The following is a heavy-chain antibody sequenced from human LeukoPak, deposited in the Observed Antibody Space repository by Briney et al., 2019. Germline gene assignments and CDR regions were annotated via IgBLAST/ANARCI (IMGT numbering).Heavy chain of an antibody. D-gene: IGHD2-15*01. Sequence: SETLSLTCTVSGGSISSSSYYWGWIRQPPGKGLEWIGSIYYSGSTYYNPSLKSRVTISVDTSKNQFSLKLSSVTAADTAVYYCARSRLVVAATGRGHNWFDPWGQRTLVTVSS. CDR2: IYYSGST. CDR3: ARSRLVVAATGRGHNWFDP. J-gene: IGHJ5*02. V-gene: IGHV4-39*01. CDR1: GGSISSSSYY.